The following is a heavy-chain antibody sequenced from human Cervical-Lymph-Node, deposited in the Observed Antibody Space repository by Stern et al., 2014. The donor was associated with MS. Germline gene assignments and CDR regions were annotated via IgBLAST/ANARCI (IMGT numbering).Heavy chain of an antibody. V-gene: IGHV4-4*02. D-gene: IGHD2-2*01. CDR2: FYHTGSA. J-gene: IGHJ4*02. CDR1: GDSISNDNW. Sequence: QVQLQESGPGLVRPSGTLSLTCAVSGDSISNDNWWSWVRQPPGKGLEWIGEFYHTGSANSDPSLKSRVTISVDKSKTQFSLRLTSMTAADTAVYYCARDQGFQLMNSWGQGTLVIVSS. CDR3: ARDQGFQLMNS.